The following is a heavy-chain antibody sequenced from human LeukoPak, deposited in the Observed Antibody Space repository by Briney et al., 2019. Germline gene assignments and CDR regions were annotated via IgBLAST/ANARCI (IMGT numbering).Heavy chain of an antibody. CDR1: GFTFSSNA. Sequence: EGSLRLSCAASGFTFSSNAMGWVRQAPGKGLEWVSSIKGGGGDPFYADSVKGRFTISRDNSKNTLFLQLNSLRAEDTAVYYCAKGGHDFNPFYWWGQGTLVTVSS. CDR2: IKGGGGDP. V-gene: IGHV3-23*01. D-gene: IGHD2-21*02. J-gene: IGHJ4*02. CDR3: AKGGHDFNPFYW.